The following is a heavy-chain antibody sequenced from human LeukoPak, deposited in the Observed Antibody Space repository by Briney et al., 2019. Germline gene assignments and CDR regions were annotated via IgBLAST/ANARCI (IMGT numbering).Heavy chain of an antibody. CDR3: ARTSRGSGYDDHNLDY. J-gene: IGHJ4*02. Sequence: PGGSLRLSCAASGFTFNTYGMSWVRQAPGKGLEWVSIIYSGGSTFYADSVKGRFTISRDNSKNTLYLQMNSLRAEDTAVYYCARTSRGSGYDDHNLDYWGQGTLVTVSS. D-gene: IGHD5-12*01. V-gene: IGHV3-66*01. CDR2: IYSGGST. CDR1: GFTFNTYG.